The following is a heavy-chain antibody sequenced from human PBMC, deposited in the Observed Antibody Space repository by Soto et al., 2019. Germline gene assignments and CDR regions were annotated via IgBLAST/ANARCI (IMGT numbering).Heavy chain of an antibody. V-gene: IGHV4-59*01. CDR1: GGSISSYY. D-gene: IGHD5-18*01. CDR2: IYYSGST. J-gene: IGHJ4*02. CDR3: ARDRYSYGIDY. Sequence: QVQLQESGPGLVKPSETLSLTCTVSGGSISSYYWSWIRQPPGKGLEWIGYIYYSGSTNYNPSLKSRVTISVDTSKNQCSLKLSSVPAADTAVYYCARDRYSYGIDYWGQGTLVTVSS.